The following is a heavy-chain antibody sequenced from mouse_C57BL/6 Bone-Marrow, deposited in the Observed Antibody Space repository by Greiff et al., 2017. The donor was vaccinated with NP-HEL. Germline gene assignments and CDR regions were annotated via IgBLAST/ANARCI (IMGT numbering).Heavy chain of an antibody. D-gene: IGHD2-4*01. CDR3: AREGYYDYDGGYFDY. V-gene: IGHV5-4*01. CDR1: GFTFSSYA. CDR2: ISDGGSYT. J-gene: IGHJ2*01. Sequence: EVKLMESGGGLVKPGGSLKLSCAASGFTFSSYAMSWVRQTPEKRLEWVATISDGGSYTYYPDNVKGRFTISRDNAKNNLYLQMSHLKSEDTAMYYCAREGYYDYDGGYFDYWGQGTTLTVSS.